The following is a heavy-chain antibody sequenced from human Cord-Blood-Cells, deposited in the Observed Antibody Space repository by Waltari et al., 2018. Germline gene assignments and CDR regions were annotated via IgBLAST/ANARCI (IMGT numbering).Heavy chain of an antibody. V-gene: IGHV4-39*01. CDR1: GGSISSSSYY. CDR2: IYYSGST. D-gene: IGHD3-10*01. J-gene: IGHJ4*02. Sequence: QLQLQESGPGLVKPSETLSLTCTVSGGSISSSSYYWGWIRQPPGKGLEWIGSIYYSGSTYYNPSLKSRVTISVDTSKNQFSRKLSSVTAADSAVYYCARQGGYYGSGSYYDYWGQGTLVTVSS. CDR3: ARQGGYYGSGSYYDY.